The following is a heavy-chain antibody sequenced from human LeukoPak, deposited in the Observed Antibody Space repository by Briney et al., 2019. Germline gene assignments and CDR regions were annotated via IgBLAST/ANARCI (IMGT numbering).Heavy chain of an antibody. CDR1: GGSIRSYY. CDR2: IHYSGST. CDR3: AREAREGHVFDI. D-gene: IGHD5-24*01. Sequence: KPSETLSLTCTVSGGSIRSYYWSWIRQPPGKGLEWIGYIHYSGSTNYNPSLKSRVTISVDTSKNQFSLKLSSVIAADTAVYYCAREAREGHVFDIWGQGTMVTVSS. V-gene: IGHV4-59*01. J-gene: IGHJ3*02.